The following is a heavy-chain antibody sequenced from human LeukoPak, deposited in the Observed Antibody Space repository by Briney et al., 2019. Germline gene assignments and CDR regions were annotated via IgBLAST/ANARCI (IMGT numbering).Heavy chain of an antibody. J-gene: IGHJ5*02. V-gene: IGHV4-30-4*08. CDR3: ARGYGDYVSPSWFDP. Sequence: SETLSLPCTVSGGSISSGGYYWSWIRQPPGKGLEWIGSIYYSGSTYYNPSLKSRVTISVDTSKNQFSLKLSSVTAADTAVYYCARGYGDYVSPSWFDPWGQGTLVTVSS. D-gene: IGHD4-17*01. CDR2: IYYSGST. CDR1: GGSISSGGYY.